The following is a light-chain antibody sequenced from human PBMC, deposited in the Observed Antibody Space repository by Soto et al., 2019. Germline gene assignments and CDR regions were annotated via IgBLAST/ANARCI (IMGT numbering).Light chain of an antibody. CDR1: SSDVGAFKY. CDR2: DVS. V-gene: IGLV2-14*01. Sequence: QSALTQPASVSGSPGQSITISCTGTSSDVGAFKYVSWYQQHPGKAPRLMIYDVSNRPSGVSNRFSGSKSGNTASLTISGLQAEDEADYYCSSYRHSRTVVFGGGTKLTVL. J-gene: IGLJ2*01. CDR3: SSYRHSRTVV.